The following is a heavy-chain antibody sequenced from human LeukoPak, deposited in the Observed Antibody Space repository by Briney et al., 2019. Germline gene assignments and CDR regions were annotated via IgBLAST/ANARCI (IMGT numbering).Heavy chain of an antibody. V-gene: IGHV4-59*01. J-gene: IGHJ4*02. D-gene: IGHD2-15*01. Sequence: PSETLSLTCTVSGGSISSDSWSWIRQPPGKGLEWIGYVYYSGSTNYNPSLKSRVTISVDTSQNQFSLTLTSVTGADTAVDYCAGGPKDYYFDYWGQGTLVTVSS. CDR3: AGGPKDYYFDY. CDR2: VYYSGST. CDR1: GGSISSDS.